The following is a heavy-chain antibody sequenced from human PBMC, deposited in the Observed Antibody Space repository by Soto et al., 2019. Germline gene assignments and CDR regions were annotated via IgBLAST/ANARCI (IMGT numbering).Heavy chain of an antibody. V-gene: IGHV4-31*03. CDR3: ARHPVYATGWQIDY. J-gene: IGHJ4*02. Sequence: SETLSLTCTVSGGSISSGGYYWSWIRQHPGKGLEWIGYTYYSGSTYYNPSLKSRVTISVDTSKNQFSLKLTSVIAADTAVYYCARHPVYATGWQIDYWGQGALVTVSS. CDR1: GGSISSGGYY. D-gene: IGHD2-2*01. CDR2: TYYSGST.